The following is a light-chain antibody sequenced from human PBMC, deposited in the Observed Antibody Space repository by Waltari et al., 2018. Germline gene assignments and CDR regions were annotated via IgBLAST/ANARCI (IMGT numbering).Light chain of an antibody. V-gene: IGLV3-21*04. Sequence: SYVLTQPPSVSVAPGETASIACGGNNIGIRSVHWYQTKPGQAPVLVIYSDTDRPSGIPERFSGSNSGNTATLTISRVEAGDEADYYCQVWDSNNDHAFWVFGGGTNLTVL. CDR2: SDT. CDR3: QVWDSNNDHAFWV. CDR1: NIGIRS. J-gene: IGLJ3*02.